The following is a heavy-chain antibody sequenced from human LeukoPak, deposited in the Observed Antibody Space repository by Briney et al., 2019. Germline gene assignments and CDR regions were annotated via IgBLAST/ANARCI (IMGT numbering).Heavy chain of an antibody. Sequence: GGSLRLSCEASGLTFSRYWMSWVRQAPGKGLEWVANIKQDGSEKHYVDSVKGRLTISRDNAKNSLYLEMNSLRAEDTAIYYRAKYSDYDLDYWGQGTLVTVSS. CDR1: GLTFSRYW. D-gene: IGHD5-12*01. CDR2: IKQDGSEK. CDR3: AKYSDYDLDY. V-gene: IGHV3-7*02. J-gene: IGHJ4*02.